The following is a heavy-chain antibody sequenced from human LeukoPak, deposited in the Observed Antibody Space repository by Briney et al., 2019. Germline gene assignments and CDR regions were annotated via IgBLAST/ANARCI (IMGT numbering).Heavy chain of an antibody. J-gene: IGHJ6*03. CDR3: ARDRIQLWSIYYYYYYMDV. V-gene: IGHV1-18*01. CDR1: GYTFTSYG. Sequence: ASVKVSCKASGYTFTSYGISWVRQAPGQGLEWMGWISAYNGNTNYAQKLQGRVTMTTDTSTSTAYMEPRSLRSDDTAVYYCARDRIQLWSIYYYYYYMDVWGKGTTVTVSS. D-gene: IGHD5-18*01. CDR2: ISAYNGNT.